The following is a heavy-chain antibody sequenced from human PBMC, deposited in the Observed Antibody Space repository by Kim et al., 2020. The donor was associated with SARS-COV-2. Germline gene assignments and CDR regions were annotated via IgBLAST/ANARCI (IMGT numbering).Heavy chain of an antibody. CDR3: EASDY. CDR2: ISDGGVRT. Sequence: GGSLRLSCEASGFTFGRYAMSWARQAPGKGLEWVSTISDGGVRTHYADSVKGRFTISRDNSNSTLFLHMNSLRAEDTAVYYCEASDYWGQGSLVTVSS. CDR1: GFTFGRYA. V-gene: IGHV3-23*01. J-gene: IGHJ4*02.